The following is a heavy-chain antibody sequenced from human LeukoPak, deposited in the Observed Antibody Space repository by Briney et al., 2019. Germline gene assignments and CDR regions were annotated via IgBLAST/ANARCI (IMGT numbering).Heavy chain of an antibody. CDR1: GFTFSSYA. CDR3: ASPKGDSGSYHRPWLDAFDI. D-gene: IGHD1-26*01. V-gene: IGHV3-23*01. Sequence: GGSLRLSCAASGFTFSSYAMSWVRQAPGKGLEWVSGISGSGDSTYYADSVKGRFTISRDNSKNTLYLQMNSLRAEDTAVYYCASPKGDSGSYHRPWLDAFDIWGQGTMVTVSS. CDR2: ISGSGDST. J-gene: IGHJ3*02.